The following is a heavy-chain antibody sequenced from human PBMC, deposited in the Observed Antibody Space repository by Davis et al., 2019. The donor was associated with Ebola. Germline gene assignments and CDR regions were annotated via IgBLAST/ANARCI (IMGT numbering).Heavy chain of an antibody. CDR2: VSHSERER. V-gene: IGHV3-30*04. CDR3: VRAVFHEVLDY. J-gene: IGHJ4*02. Sequence: PGGSLRPSCAPSGFTFRNYAMHWVRQAPGKGLEWVAVVSHSERERFYADSVKGRFTISRDNSENTLYLQMSSLTVDDTAVYYCVRAVFHEVLDYWGQGTPVTVSS. CDR1: GFTFRNYA. D-gene: IGHD3-3*01.